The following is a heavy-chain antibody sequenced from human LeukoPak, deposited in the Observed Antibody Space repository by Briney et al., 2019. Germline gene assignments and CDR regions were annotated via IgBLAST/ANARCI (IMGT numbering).Heavy chain of an antibody. Sequence: GGSLRLSCAASGFTFSNYWMHWVRQVPGKGLVWVSRINSDGSTTNYADSVKGRFTISGDNAKNTLFLQMNSLRAEDTAMYYCTRADPSYDDYRDFPIIDYWGQGTLVTVSS. V-gene: IGHV3-74*01. CDR2: INSDGSTT. CDR3: TRADPSYDDYRDFPIIDY. CDR1: GFTFSNYW. J-gene: IGHJ4*02. D-gene: IGHD4-17*01.